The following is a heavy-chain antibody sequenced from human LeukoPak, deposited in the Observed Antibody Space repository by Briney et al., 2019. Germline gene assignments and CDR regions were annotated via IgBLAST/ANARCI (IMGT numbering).Heavy chain of an antibody. CDR3: AKDPGDAFDI. CDR2: ISGSGGST. Sequence: GGSLRLSCAASGFTFSSYAMSWVRQAPGKGLEWVSAISGSGGSTYYADSVKGRFTISRDNSKNTLYLQMNSLSAEDKDVYYCAKDPGDAFDIWGQGTMVTVSS. CDR1: GFTFSSYA. J-gene: IGHJ3*02. V-gene: IGHV3-23*01.